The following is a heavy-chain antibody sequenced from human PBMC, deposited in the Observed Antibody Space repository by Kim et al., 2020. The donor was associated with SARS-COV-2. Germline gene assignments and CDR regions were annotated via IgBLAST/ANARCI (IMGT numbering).Heavy chain of an antibody. V-gene: IGHV3-30*18. CDR2: ISYDGSNK. CDR3: AKDHRALFVVVTVPSL. J-gene: IGHJ4*02. D-gene: IGHD2-21*02. Sequence: GGSLRLSCAASGFTFSSYGMHWVRQAPGKGLEWVAVISYDGSNKYYADSVKGRFTISRDNSKNTLYLQMNSLRAEDTAVYYCAKDHRALFVVVTVPSLWGQGTLVTVSS. CDR1: GFTFSSYG.